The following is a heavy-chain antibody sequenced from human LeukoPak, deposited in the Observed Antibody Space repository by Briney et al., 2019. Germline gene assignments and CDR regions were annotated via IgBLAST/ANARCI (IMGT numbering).Heavy chain of an antibody. CDR2: ISGSSSYI. D-gene: IGHD1-26*01. CDR3: ARESGSYRTYYFDY. J-gene: IGHJ4*02. CDR1: GFTFSSYA. V-gene: IGHV3-21*01. Sequence: GRSLRLSCAASGFTFSSYAMHWVRQAPGKGLEWVSSISGSSSYIYYAGSVKGRFTISRDNAKNSLYLQMNSLRAEDTAVYYCARESGSYRTYYFDYWGQGTLVTVSS.